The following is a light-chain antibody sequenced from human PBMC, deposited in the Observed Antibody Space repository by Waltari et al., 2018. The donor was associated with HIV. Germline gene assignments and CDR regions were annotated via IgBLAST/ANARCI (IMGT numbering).Light chain of an antibody. Sequence: DIVLTQSPVTLSLSPGERATLSCRASQSVGTFLAWYQQRPGQAPRLLIYDASQRASGIPARFSGSGSGTDFTLTISSPEPEDFAVYYCQQRKSWPPVTFGGGTKVEIK. J-gene: IGKJ4*01. CDR2: DAS. CDR1: QSVGTF. CDR3: QQRKSWPPVT. V-gene: IGKV3-11*01.